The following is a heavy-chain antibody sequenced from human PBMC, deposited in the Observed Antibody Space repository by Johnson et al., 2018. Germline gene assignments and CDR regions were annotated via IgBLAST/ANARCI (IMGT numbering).Heavy chain of an antibody. CDR3: ARVPARADYYYYYMDV. V-gene: IGHV4-59*12. CDR1: GGSISSYY. CDR2: IYYTGST. D-gene: IGHD6-6*01. J-gene: IGHJ6*03. Sequence: QVQLQESGPGLVKPSETLSLSCTVSGGSISSYYWTWIRQPPGRGLEWIAYIYYTGSTNYNPSLESRFTISLDTSKNPFSLSLSPVTAADTPVYYSARVPARADYYYYYMDVWCKGTTVTVSS.